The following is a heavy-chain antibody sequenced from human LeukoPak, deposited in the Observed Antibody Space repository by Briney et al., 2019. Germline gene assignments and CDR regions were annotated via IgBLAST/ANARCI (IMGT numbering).Heavy chain of an antibody. CDR2: IKAKTDGGTT. V-gene: IGHV3-15*01. Sequence: GGSLRLSCAASGFTFSNAWMSWVRQAPGKGLEWVGRIKAKTDGGTTDYAAPLKGRFTISRDDSKHTLYPQMNSLKTEDTAVYYCTIDSNSGWTGYWGQGTLITVSS. D-gene: IGHD6-19*01. J-gene: IGHJ4*02. CDR1: GFTFSNAW. CDR3: TIDSNSGWTGY.